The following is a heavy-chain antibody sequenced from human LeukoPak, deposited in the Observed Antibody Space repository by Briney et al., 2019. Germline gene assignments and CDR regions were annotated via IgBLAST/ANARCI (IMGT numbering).Heavy chain of an antibody. V-gene: IGHV1-69*06. J-gene: IGHJ4*02. CDR1: GGTFSSYA. CDR3: ARADYGDRVFDY. D-gene: IGHD4-17*01. Sequence: SVKVSCKASGGTFSSYAISWVRQAPGQGLEWMGGIIPIFGTANYAQKFQGRVTITADKSTSTAYMELSSLRSEDTAVYYCARADYGDRVFDYWGQGTLVTVSS. CDR2: IIPIFGTA.